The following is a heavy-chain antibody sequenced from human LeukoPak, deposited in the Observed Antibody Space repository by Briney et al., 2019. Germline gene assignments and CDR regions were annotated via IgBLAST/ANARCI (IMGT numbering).Heavy chain of an antibody. CDR3: VREAGYCAPVCVKTNWFDP. Sequence: PGGSLRLSCGASGFPFSSHAMSWVRQPPGKGLEWVAAISNGKTYYADSVRGRFAISRDDSTNTVYLHMNSLRDEDTALYHCVREAGYCAPVCVKTNWFDPWGQGTLVTVSS. V-gene: IGHV3-23*01. CDR1: GFPFSSHA. J-gene: IGHJ5*02. D-gene: IGHD2-15*01. CDR2: ISNGKT.